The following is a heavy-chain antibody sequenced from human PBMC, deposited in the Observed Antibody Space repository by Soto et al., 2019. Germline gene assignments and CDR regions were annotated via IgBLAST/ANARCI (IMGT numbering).Heavy chain of an antibody. J-gene: IGHJ6*02. CDR2: IWYDGSNK. CDR1: GFTFSSYG. Sequence: HPGGSLRLSCAASGFTFSSYGMHWVRQAPGKGLEWVAVIWYDGSNKYYADSVKGRFTISRDNSKNTLYLQMNSLRAEDTAVYYCARDLIAVAGTTTYESYYYGMDVWGQGTTVTVSS. V-gene: IGHV3-33*01. D-gene: IGHD6-19*01. CDR3: ARDLIAVAGTTTYESYYYGMDV.